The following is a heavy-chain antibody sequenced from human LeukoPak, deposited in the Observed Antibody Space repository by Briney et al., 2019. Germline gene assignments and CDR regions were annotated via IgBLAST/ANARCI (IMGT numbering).Heavy chain of an antibody. J-gene: IGHJ4*02. CDR2: INPNGGAT. CDR3: ARERITMLGGLTFPLFDY. Sequence: ASVKVSCKASGYTFTDYYLHWLRQAPGQGLEWIGRINPNGGATNYAQKFQGRVTMARDTSISTAYMDLGRLRSDDTAVYYCARERITMLGGLTFPLFDYWGQGTLVTVSS. V-gene: IGHV1-2*06. CDR1: GYTFTDYY. D-gene: IGHD3-10*01.